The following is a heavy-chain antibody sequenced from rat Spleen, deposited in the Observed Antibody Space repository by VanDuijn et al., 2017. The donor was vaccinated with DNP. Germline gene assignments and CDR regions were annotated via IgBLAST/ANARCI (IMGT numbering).Heavy chain of an antibody. J-gene: IGHJ4*01. Sequence: QVQLKESGPGLMQPSETLSLTCTVSGFSLTNYGVIWVRQSPGKGLEWMGIIWGDGNTDYSSALKSRLSINRDNSKSQVFLKMNSLQTDDTAIYYCTRESWGYVMDAWGQGASVTVSS. V-gene: IGHV2S75*01. D-gene: IGHD5-1*01. CDR3: TRESWGYVMDA. CDR2: IWGDGNT. CDR1: GFSLTNYG.